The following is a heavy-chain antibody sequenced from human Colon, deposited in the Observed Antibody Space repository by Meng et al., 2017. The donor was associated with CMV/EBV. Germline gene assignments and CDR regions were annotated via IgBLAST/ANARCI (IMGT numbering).Heavy chain of an antibody. CDR2: INPSDGGP. Sequence: ASVKVSCKASGYTFTSYHIHWVRQAPGQGLEWVGMINPSDGGPTYAQKFKGRVTMTRDTSTSTVYMDLSSLRSEDTALYFCAREYCTAFTCSYKSHWFDPWGQGTLVTVSS. J-gene: IGHJ5*02. CDR3: AREYCTAFTCSYKSHWFDP. CDR1: GYTFTSYH. V-gene: IGHV1-46*01. D-gene: IGHD2-8*02.